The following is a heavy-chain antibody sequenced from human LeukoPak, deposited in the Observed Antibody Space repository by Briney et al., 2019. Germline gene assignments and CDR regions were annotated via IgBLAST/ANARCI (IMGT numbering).Heavy chain of an antibody. Sequence: GGSLRLSCASSGFTFSSYSMNWVRQAPGKGLEWVSPISSSSSYIYYADSVKGRFTISRDNAKNSLYLQMNNLRAEDTAVYYCARETSQYYYDSRFYFDYWGQGTLVTVSS. J-gene: IGHJ4*02. CDR1: GFTFSSYS. CDR2: ISSSSSYI. D-gene: IGHD3-22*01. V-gene: IGHV3-21*01. CDR3: ARETSQYYYDSRFYFDY.